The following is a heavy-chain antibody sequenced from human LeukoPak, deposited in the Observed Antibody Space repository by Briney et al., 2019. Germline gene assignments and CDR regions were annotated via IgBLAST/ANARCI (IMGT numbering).Heavy chain of an antibody. J-gene: IGHJ6*02. CDR1: GFTFSDYN. CDR2: ITDSGNTI. D-gene: IGHD3-9*01. CDR3: ARSIGLTGGGVDV. Sequence: GGSLRLSCAASGFTFSDYNMNWVRQAPGKGLEWVSYITDSGNTIHYADSVKGRFTISRGNAKNSLYLQMNSLRAEDTAVYYCARSIGLTGGGVDVWGQGTTVTVSS. V-gene: IGHV3-11*01.